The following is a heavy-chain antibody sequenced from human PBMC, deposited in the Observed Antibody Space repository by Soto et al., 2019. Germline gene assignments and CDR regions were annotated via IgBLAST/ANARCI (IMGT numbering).Heavy chain of an antibody. V-gene: IGHV1-18*01. CDR3: ARDYGFGELFDP. CDR2: ISAHNGNT. CDR1: PHPFTSYG. J-gene: IGHJ5*02. D-gene: IGHD3-10*01. Sequence: QVQLVQSGAEVKKPGASVKVSCKAPPHPFTSYGISWVRQAPGQGLEWMGWISAHNGNTNYAQKLQGRVTMTTDTSTSTAYMELRSLRSDDTAVYYCARDYGFGELFDPWGQGTLVTVSS.